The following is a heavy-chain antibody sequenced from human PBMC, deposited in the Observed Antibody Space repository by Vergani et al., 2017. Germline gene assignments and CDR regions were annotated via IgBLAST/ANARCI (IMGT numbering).Heavy chain of an antibody. D-gene: IGHD1-1*01. CDR2: IRNKANDYTT. CDR1: GFTFSHYS. V-gene: IGHV3-72*01. J-gene: IGHJ3*02. Sequence: EVQMVESGGGLVKPGGSLRLFCVASGFTFSHYSMDWVRQAPGKGLEWVGRIRNKANDYTTQYAASVKGRFTISRDNSKSYLYLQMNSLQTEDTALYYCVRVKGSNWNDHLYDIWGQGTLVTVSS. CDR3: VRVKGSNWNDHLYDI.